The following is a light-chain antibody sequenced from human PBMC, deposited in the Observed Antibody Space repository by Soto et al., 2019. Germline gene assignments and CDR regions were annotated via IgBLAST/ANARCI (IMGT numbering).Light chain of an antibody. V-gene: IGLV1-40*01. Sequence: QSVLTQPPSVSGAPGQRVSISCTGSSSNIGAGYDVHWYEHLPGTAPKLLIYQNNNRPSGVPDRFSGSKSGTSASLAITGLQAEDEADYFCSSYAGSSHYVFGTGTKVTVL. CDR2: QNN. CDR3: SSYAGSSHYV. J-gene: IGLJ1*01. CDR1: SSNIGAGYD.